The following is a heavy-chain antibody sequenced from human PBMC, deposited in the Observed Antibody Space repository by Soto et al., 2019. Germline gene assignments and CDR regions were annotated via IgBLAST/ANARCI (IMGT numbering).Heavy chain of an antibody. V-gene: IGHV3-23*01. CDR1: GFTFSSYA. D-gene: IGHD3-16*01. CDR3: AKDSQYYDYVWGSWGPRKFDY. J-gene: IGHJ4*02. Sequence: PGGSLRLSCAASGFTFSSYAMSWVRQAPGKGLEWVSAISGSGGSTYYADSVKGRFTISRDNSKNTLYLQMNSLRAEDTAVYYCAKDSQYYDYVWGSWGPRKFDYWGQGTLVTVSS. CDR2: ISGSGGST.